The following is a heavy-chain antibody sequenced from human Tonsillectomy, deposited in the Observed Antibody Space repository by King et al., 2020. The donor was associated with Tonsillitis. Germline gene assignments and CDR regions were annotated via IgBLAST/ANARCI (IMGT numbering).Heavy chain of an antibody. CDR3: AKVSGSYRAQSSFGWFDP. Sequence: VQLVESGGGLEQPGGSLRLSCAVSGFSFSSYAMSWVRQAPGKGLEWVSVIYSDGTSIHYADSVKGRFTISRDNSKNTLYLQMNSLRADDTAVYYCAKVSGSYRAQSSFGWFDPWGQGTLVTVSS. D-gene: IGHD1-26*01. CDR1: GFSFSSYA. J-gene: IGHJ5*02. V-gene: IGHV3-23*03. CDR2: IYSDGTSI.